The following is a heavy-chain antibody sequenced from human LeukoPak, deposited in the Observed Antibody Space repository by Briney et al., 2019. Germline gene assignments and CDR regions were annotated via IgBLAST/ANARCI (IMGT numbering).Heavy chain of an antibody. D-gene: IGHD2-2*01. CDR1: GGTFSSYA. Sequence: ASVTVSCKASGGTFSSYAISWVRQAPGQGLEWMGGIIPIFGTANYAQKFQGRVTITTDESTSTAYMELSSLRSEDTAVYYCASGLVVPAAYYYYMDVWGKGTTVTVSS. J-gene: IGHJ6*03. CDR2: IIPIFGTA. V-gene: IGHV1-69*05. CDR3: ASGLVVPAAYYYYMDV.